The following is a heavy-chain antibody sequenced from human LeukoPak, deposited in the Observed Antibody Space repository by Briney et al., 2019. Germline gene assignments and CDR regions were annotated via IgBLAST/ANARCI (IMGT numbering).Heavy chain of an antibody. Sequence: PGGSLRLSCAASGFTFSSYAMHWVRQAPGKGLEWVAVISYDGSNEYYADSVKGRFTISRDNSKNTLYLQMNSLSVEDTAVYYGARVGYYASGPFSYFDYWGQGTLVTVSS. CDR1: GFTFSSYA. CDR2: ISYDGSNE. J-gene: IGHJ4*02. D-gene: IGHD3-10*01. CDR3: ARVGYYASGPFSYFDY. V-gene: IGHV3-30*19.